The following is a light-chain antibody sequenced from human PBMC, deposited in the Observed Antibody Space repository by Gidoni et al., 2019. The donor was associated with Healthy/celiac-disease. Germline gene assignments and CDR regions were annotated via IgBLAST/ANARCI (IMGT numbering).Light chain of an antibody. Sequence: DIQLTQSPSFLSASVGARVPITCRASKGISRYLAWYQQKPGKAPKLLIYAASTLQGGVPSRFSGSGSGTEFTLTISSLQPEDFATYSCQQLSSSPLTFGPGTKVDIK. J-gene: IGKJ3*01. CDR3: QQLSSSPLT. CDR2: AAS. CDR1: KGISRY. V-gene: IGKV1-9*01.